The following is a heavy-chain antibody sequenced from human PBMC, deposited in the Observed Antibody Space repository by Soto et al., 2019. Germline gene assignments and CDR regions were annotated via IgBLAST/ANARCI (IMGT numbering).Heavy chain of an antibody. D-gene: IGHD6-13*01. CDR2: IRSKAYGGTT. V-gene: IGHV3-49*03. Sequence: EVQLVESGGGLVQPGRSLRLSCTASEFTFGDYAMSWFRQAPGKGLEWVGFIRSKAYGGTTEYAASVKGRFTISRDDSKSIAYLQMNSLKTEDTAVYYCTRDGYSSSWSYAFDIWGQGTMVTVSS. J-gene: IGHJ3*02. CDR1: EFTFGDYA. CDR3: TRDGYSSSWSYAFDI.